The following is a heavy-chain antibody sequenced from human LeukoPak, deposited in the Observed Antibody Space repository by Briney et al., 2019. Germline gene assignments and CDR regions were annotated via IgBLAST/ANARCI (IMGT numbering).Heavy chain of an antibody. CDR2: IIPIFGTA. CDR3: ARDRDYDFWRTGTRYYYYGMDV. V-gene: IGHV1-69*13. Sequence: ASVKVSCKASGYTFTSYAMNWVRQAPGQGLEWMGGIIPIFGTANYAQKFQGRVTITADESTSTAYMELSSLRSEDTAVYYCARDRDYDFWRTGTRYYYYGMDVWGQGTTVTVSS. D-gene: IGHD3-3*01. CDR1: GYTFTSYA. J-gene: IGHJ6*02.